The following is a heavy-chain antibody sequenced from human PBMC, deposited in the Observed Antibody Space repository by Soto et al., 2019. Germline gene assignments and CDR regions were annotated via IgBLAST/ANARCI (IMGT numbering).Heavy chain of an antibody. CDR3: ARDMREYNWNDGAPDY. D-gene: IGHD1-20*01. V-gene: IGHV3-33*01. Sequence: QVQLVESGGGVVQPGRSLRLSCAASGFTFSSYGMHWVRQAPGKGLEWVAVIWYDGSNKYYADSVKGRFTISRDNSKNTLYLQMNSLRAEDTAVYYCARDMREYNWNDGAPDYWGQGTLVTVSS. J-gene: IGHJ4*02. CDR1: GFTFSSYG. CDR2: IWYDGSNK.